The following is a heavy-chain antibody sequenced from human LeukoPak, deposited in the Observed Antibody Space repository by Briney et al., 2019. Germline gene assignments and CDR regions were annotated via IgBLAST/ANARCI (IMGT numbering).Heavy chain of an antibody. J-gene: IGHJ6*02. CDR2: ISGGSDYI. CDR1: GFTFSSYA. D-gene: IGHD3-10*01. CDR3: ARDERHYGSGSYYRHYYSGMDV. Sequence: GGSLRLSCAASGFTFSSYAMHWVRQTPGRGLEWVSSISGGSDYIYYVDSVKGRFTISRDNAKNSVYLQMNSLRAEDTAVYYCARDERHYGSGSYYRHYYSGMDVWGQGTTVTVSS. V-gene: IGHV3-21*01.